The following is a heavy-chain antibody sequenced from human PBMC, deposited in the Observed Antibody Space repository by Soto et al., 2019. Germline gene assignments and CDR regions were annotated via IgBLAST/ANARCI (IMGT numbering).Heavy chain of an antibody. V-gene: IGHV1-18*01. CDR3: ARVYCSGGSCYLGFGWYYYYMDV. Sequence: GASVKVSCKASGYTFTRYGISWVRQAPGQGLEWMGWISAYNGNTNYAQKLQGRVTMTTDTSTSTAYMELRGLRSDDTAVYYCARVYCSGGSCYLGFGWYYYYMDVWGKGTTVTVSS. CDR1: GYTFTRYG. D-gene: IGHD2-15*01. CDR2: ISAYNGNT. J-gene: IGHJ6*03.